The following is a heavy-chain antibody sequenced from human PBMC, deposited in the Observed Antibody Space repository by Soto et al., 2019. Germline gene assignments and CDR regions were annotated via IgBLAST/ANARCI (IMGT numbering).Heavy chain of an antibody. CDR1: GYTFTDYD. CDR3: EVTNGY. CDR2: MSPDSGNA. D-gene: IGHD2-21*02. V-gene: IGHV1-8*01. J-gene: IGHJ4*02. Sequence: QVQVVQSRAEVKKPGASVRVSCKTSGYTFTDYDINWVRQATGQGLEWMGWMSPDSGNAGYAQQFQGRVTRTRNTSISTANMELSSLRSADTAVYYCEVTNGYWGQGTMVTVSS.